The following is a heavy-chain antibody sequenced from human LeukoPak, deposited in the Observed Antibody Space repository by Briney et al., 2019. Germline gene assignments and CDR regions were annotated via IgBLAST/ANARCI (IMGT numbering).Heavy chain of an antibody. V-gene: IGHV4-4*07. J-gene: IGHJ6*03. CDR3: ARDLERSVELMDV. Sequence: SETLSLTCTVSGGSISSYYWSWIRQPAGKGLEWIGRIYTSGSTNYNPSLKSRVTMSVDTSKNQFSLKPSSVTAADTAVYYCARDLERSVELMDVWGKGTTVTVSS. CDR1: GGSISSYY. CDR2: IYTSGST. D-gene: IGHD6-25*01.